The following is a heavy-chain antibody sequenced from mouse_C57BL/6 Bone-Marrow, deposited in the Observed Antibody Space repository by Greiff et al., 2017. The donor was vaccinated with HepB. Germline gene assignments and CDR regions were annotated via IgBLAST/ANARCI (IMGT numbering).Heavy chain of an antibody. D-gene: IGHD2-2*01. CDR1: GFSFNTYA. CDR2: IRSKSNNYAT. CDR3: VRHQYGYDGFAY. V-gene: IGHV10-1*01. J-gene: IGHJ3*01. Sequence: EVQQVESGGGLVQPKGSLKLSCAASGFSFNTYAMNWVRQAPGKGLEWVARIRSKSNNYATYYADSVKDRFTISRDDSESMLYLQMNNLKTEDTAMYYCVRHQYGYDGFAYWGQGTLVTVSA.